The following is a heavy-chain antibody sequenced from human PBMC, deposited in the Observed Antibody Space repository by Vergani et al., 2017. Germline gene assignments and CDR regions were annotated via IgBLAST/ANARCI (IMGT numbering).Heavy chain of an antibody. CDR1: GGSISSYY. CDR3: ARGVKTVTTWWLNWFDS. D-gene: IGHD4-17*01. J-gene: IGHJ5*01. Sequence: QVQLLESGPGLVKSSETLSLTCTVSGGSISSYYWSWIRQPPGKGLEWIGYKYYSGSTNYNPSLKSRATISVDTSNNHFSLKLRSVTAADTALYYCARGVKTVTTWWLNWFDSWGQGTLVTVSS. V-gene: IGHV4-59*01. CDR2: KYYSGST.